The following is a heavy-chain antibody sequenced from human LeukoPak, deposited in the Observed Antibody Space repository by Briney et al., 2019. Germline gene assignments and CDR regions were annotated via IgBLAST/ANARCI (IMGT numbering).Heavy chain of an antibody. CDR2: INPNSGNT. J-gene: IGHJ6*02. V-gene: IGHV1-8*02. D-gene: IGHD3-16*01. CDR1: GYTFTCYY. Sequence: ASVKVSCKASGYTFTCYYMHWVRQAPGQGLEWMGWINPNSGNTGYAQKFQGRVTMTRNTSISTAYMELSSLRSEDTAVYYCASLTPSSLYYYGMDVWGQGTTVTVSS. CDR3: ASLTPSSLYYYGMDV.